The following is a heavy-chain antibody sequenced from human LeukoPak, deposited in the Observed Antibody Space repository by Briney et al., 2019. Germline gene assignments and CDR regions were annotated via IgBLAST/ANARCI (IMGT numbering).Heavy chain of an antibody. Sequence: PGGSLRLSCVACGFSLRSYWMSWVRQAPGKGLEWVANIKQDGSEKFYVDSVKGRFTISRDNAENSLYLQMNSLRVEDTAVYYCARIYCSSTNCDRWNAFDIWGQGTMVTGSS. V-gene: IGHV3-7*01. D-gene: IGHD2-2*01. CDR1: GFSLRSYW. CDR3: ARIYCSSTNCDRWNAFDI. J-gene: IGHJ3*02. CDR2: IKQDGSEK.